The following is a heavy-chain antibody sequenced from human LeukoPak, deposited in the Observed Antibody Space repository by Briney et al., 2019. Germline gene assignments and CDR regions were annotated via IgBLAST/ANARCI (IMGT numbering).Heavy chain of an antibody. CDR3: ARSRNYYGSGIDY. J-gene: IGHJ4*02. V-gene: IGHV4-34*01. CDR2: INHSGST. Sequence: PSDTLSLTCAVYGGSFSGYYLSWIRQPPGKGLEWMGEINHSGSTNYNPSLKSPVTISVDTSKHQFSLKLSSVTAADTAVYYCARSRNYYGSGIDYWGQGTLVTVSS. D-gene: IGHD3-10*01. CDR1: GGSFSGYY.